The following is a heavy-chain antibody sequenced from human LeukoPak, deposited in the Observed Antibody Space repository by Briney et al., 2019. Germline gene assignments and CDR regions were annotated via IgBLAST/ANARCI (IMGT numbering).Heavy chain of an antibody. CDR2: IYYSDST. Sequence: SETLSLTCTVSGGSSSSSSYYWGWIRQPPGKVREWIGRIYYSDSTYYNPALKSRVTISVDTSKNQFFLKLSSVTAADTAVYYCARSLNWGSGYYFDYWGQGTLVTVSS. CDR3: ARSLNWGSGYYFDY. V-gene: IGHV4-39*01. D-gene: IGHD7-27*01. CDR1: GGSSSSSSYY. J-gene: IGHJ4*02.